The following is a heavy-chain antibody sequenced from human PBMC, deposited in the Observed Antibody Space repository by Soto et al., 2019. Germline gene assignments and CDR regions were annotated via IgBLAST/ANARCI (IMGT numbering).Heavy chain of an antibody. CDR1: GYTFSGHY. V-gene: IGHV1-2*02. Sequence: ASVKVSCKASGYTFSGHYIHWVRQAPEQGPEWMGEIGPESGATRYAQKFQGRVTMTREMSITTVYMELTNLSPDDTAVYYCGRGRSGQIVVFYWGQGTPVTAPQ. D-gene: IGHD5-12*01. J-gene: IGHJ4*02. CDR2: IGPESGAT. CDR3: GRGRSGQIVVFY.